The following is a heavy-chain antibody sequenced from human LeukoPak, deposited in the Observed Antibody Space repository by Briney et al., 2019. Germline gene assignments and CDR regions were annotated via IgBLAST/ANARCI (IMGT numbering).Heavy chain of an antibody. CDR1: GGSISSGGYS. J-gene: IGHJ4*02. CDR2: IYHSGST. V-gene: IGHV4-30-2*01. Sequence: SETLSLTCAVSGGSISSGGYSWSWIRQPPGKGLEWIGYIYHSGSTYYNPSLKSRVTISVDRSKNQFSLKLSSVTAADTAVYYCASSIVGAERGEFDYWGQGTLVTVSS. D-gene: IGHD1-26*01. CDR3: ASSIVGAERGEFDY.